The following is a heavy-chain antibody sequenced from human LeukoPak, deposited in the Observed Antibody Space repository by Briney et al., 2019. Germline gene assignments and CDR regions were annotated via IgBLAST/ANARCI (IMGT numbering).Heavy chain of an antibody. J-gene: IGHJ4*02. V-gene: IGHV3-23*01. Sequence: GGSLRLSCAASGFTFSTYAMSWVRQAPGKGLEWVSAISPSGGITYYEDSVKDRFTISRDNSKNTLYLQMNSLRAEDTAVYYCAKGVNYFVLEYWGQGTLVTISS. CDR1: GFTFSTYA. CDR2: ISPSGGIT. D-gene: IGHD3-10*02. CDR3: AKGVNYFVLEY.